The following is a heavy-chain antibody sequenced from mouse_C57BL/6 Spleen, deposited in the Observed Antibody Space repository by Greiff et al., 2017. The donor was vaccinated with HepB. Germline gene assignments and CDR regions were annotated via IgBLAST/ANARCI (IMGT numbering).Heavy chain of an antibody. V-gene: IGHV1-64*01. J-gene: IGHJ4*01. Sequence: QVQLQQPGAELLKPGASVKLSCKASGYTFTSYWMHWVKQRPGQGLEWIGMIHPNSGSTNYNEKFKSKATLTVDKSSSTAYMQLSSLTSEDSAVYYCEFITTVVASYYYAMDYWGQGTSVTVSS. CDR1: GYTFTSYW. D-gene: IGHD1-1*01. CDR3: EFITTVVASYYYAMDY. CDR2: IHPNSGST.